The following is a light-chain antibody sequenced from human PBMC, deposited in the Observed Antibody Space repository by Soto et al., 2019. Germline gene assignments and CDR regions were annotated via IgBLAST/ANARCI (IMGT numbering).Light chain of an antibody. J-gene: IGLJ2*01. Sequence: QSVLTQPPSVSGAPVQRVTISCTGSSSNIGAGYDVHWYQQLPGTAPKLLIYGNSNRPSGVPDRFSGSKSGTSASLAITGLQAADEADYYCQSYDSSLSGVVFGGGTKLTVL. CDR1: SSNIGAGYD. CDR2: GNS. V-gene: IGLV1-40*01. CDR3: QSYDSSLSGVV.